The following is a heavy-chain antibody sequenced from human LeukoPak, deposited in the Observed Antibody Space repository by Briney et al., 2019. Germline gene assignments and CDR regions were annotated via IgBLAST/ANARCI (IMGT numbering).Heavy chain of an antibody. CDR1: GFTFYDYA. J-gene: IGHJ4*02. CDR2: ISWNSGSI. V-gene: IGHV3-9*03. Sequence: GGSLRLSCAASGFTFYDYAMHWVRQAPGKGLEWVSGISWNSGSIGYADSVKGRFTISRDNAKNSLFLQMNSLRAEDMALYFCAKDLSSSHTFACFDHWGQGTLVTVSS. D-gene: IGHD6-13*01. CDR3: AKDLSSSHTFACFDH.